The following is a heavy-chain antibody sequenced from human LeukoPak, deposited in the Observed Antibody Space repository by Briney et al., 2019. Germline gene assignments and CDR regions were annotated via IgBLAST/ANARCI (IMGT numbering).Heavy chain of an antibody. Sequence: GGSLRLSCSASGFTVSNNYMTWVRQAPGTGLEWVSVIYSGTTAYYAGSVKGRFTISRDNSKNTLYLQMNSLRPDDTAVYYCARLGQGLDRGVQNAFDIWGHGTMVIVSS. D-gene: IGHD3-10*01. J-gene: IGHJ3*02. CDR2: IYSGTTA. CDR1: GFTVSNNY. CDR3: ARLGQGLDRGVQNAFDI. V-gene: IGHV3-53*01.